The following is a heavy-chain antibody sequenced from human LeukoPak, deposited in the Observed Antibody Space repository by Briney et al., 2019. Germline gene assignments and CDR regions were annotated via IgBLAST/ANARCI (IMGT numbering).Heavy chain of an antibody. CDR3: AKDIGGNAGSLDH. D-gene: IGHD2-15*01. J-gene: IGHJ4*02. Sequence: IIGDGSTTYYADSVKGRFTISSDKSKNTLFLQMNSLRVGDTAIYYCAKDIGGNAGSLDHWGQGALVTVSS. V-gene: IGHV3-23*01. CDR2: IIGDGSTT.